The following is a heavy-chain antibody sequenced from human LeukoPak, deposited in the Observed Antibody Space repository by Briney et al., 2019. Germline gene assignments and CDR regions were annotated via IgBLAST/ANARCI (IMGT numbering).Heavy chain of an antibody. D-gene: IGHD6-6*01. CDR1: GGSISSDDYY. CDR2: IYNSGST. V-gene: IGHV4-30-4*01. J-gene: IGHJ3*02. CDR3: TKVSLAARPFAFDI. Sequence: SETLSLTCTVSGGSISSDDYYWSWIRQPPGKGLGWIGYIYNSGSTYYNLSLKSRVTISVDTSKNQFSPKLSSVTAADTAVYYCTKVSLAARPFAFDIWGQGTMVTVSS.